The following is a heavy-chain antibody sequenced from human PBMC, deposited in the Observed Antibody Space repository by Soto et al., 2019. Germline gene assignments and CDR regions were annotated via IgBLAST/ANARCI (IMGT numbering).Heavy chain of an antibody. CDR1: GYTFTSYA. CDR3: VRESTPTRWFDP. CDR2: INAGNGNI. J-gene: IGHJ5*02. V-gene: IGHV1-3*01. Sequence: ASVKVSCKASGYTFTSYAMHWVRQAPGQRLEWMGWINAGNGNIKYSQKFQGRVTITRDTSASTAYMELSSLRSEDTAVYYCVRESTPTRWFDPWGQGTLVTVSS. D-gene: IGHD2-2*01.